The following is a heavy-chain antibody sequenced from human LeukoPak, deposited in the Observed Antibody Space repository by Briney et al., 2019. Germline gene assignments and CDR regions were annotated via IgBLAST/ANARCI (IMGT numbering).Heavy chain of an antibody. D-gene: IGHD3-10*01. CDR3: ARDPRGDKTFDY. V-gene: IGHV3-30-3*01. Sequence: GGSLRLSCAASGFTFSSYAMHWVRQAPGKGLEWVAVISYDGSNKYYADSVKGRFTISRDNSKNTPYLQMNSLRAEDTAVYYCARDPRGDKTFDYLGQGTLVTVSS. CDR2: ISYDGSNK. CDR1: GFTFSSYA. J-gene: IGHJ4*02.